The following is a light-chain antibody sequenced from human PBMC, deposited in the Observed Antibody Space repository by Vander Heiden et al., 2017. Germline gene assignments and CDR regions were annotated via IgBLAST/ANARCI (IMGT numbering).Light chain of an antibody. J-gene: IGKJ1*01. V-gene: IGKV1-6*01. Sequence: AIQITQSPSSLSASVGDRVTITCRASKGIRSDLGWYQQKPGKAPKLLIYGASSLHSGVPSRFSGSGSGTDFTLTISSLQPEDFATYYCRQDYNCPATFGQGTKVEIK. CDR1: KGIRSD. CDR3: RQDYNCPAT. CDR2: GAS.